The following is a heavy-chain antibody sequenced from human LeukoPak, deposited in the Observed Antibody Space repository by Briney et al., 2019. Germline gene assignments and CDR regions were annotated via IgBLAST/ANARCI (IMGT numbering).Heavy chain of an antibody. D-gene: IGHD6-13*01. CDR1: GGSISSSSYY. J-gene: IGHJ5*02. CDR3: ARHVWQQLVAWFDP. Sequence: SETLSLTCTVSGGSISSSSYYWGWIRQPPGKGLEWIGSIYYSGSTYYNPSLKSRVTISVDTSKNQFPLKLSSVTAADTAVYYCARHVWQQLVAWFDPWGQGTLVTVSS. CDR2: IYYSGST. V-gene: IGHV4-39*01.